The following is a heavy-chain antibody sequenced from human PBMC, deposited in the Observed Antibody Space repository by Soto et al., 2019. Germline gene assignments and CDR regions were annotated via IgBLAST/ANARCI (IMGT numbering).Heavy chain of an antibody. CDR2: IYGNTADI. J-gene: IGHJ6*02. CDR1: GDTPTGYF. V-gene: IGHV1-2*06. Sequence: ASVKVSCKASGDTPTGYFMHWVRQAPGQGPEWMGRIYGNTADIIYAQRFQGRVTMTADTSINTAYMELSGLSSDDTAVYYCARELQRGLDVWGQGTTVTVSS. CDR3: ARELQRGLDV.